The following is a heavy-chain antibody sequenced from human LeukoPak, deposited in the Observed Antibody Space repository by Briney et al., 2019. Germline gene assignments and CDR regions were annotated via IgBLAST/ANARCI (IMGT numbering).Heavy chain of an antibody. V-gene: IGHV3-23*01. Sequence: GESLRLSCAAYRSTFNNYALAWVRQTPENGLECVSAISGDGLSPYYVDSVRGRFPISRDNSNNPLYLQMHSLRVEDTAVYFCARDPGAFPYFFDNWGQGTLVTVSS. J-gene: IGHJ4*02. CDR2: ISGDGLSP. CDR1: RSTFNNYA. CDR3: ARDPGAFPYFFDN. D-gene: IGHD4/OR15-4a*01.